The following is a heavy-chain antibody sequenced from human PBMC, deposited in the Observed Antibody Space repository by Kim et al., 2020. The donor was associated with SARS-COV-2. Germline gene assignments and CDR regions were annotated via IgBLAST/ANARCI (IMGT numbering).Heavy chain of an antibody. D-gene: IGHD3-16*01. Sequence: GGSLRLSCVGSGFIFSRYWMYWVRQAPGQGLMWVSRINRDGSQIWYADSVKGRFTFSRDNAKNTVYLQMKTLRPEDTAVYYCARDPWGGVSGDDYWGQGTLVTVSS. J-gene: IGHJ4*02. CDR1: GFIFSRYW. CDR3: ARDPWGGVSGDDY. CDR2: INRDGSQI. V-gene: IGHV3-74*01.